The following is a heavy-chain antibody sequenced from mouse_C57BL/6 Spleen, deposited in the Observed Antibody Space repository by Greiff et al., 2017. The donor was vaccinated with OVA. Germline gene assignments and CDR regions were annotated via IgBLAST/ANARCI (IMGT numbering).Heavy chain of an antibody. J-gene: IGHJ4*01. V-gene: IGHV10-1*01. CDR1: GFSFNTYA. Sequence: EVKLVESGGGLVQPKGSLKLSCAASGFSFNTYAMNWVRQAPGKGLEWVARIRSKSNNYATYYADSVKDRFTISRDDSESMLYLQMNNLKTEDAAMYYCVRHDWEIKDAMDYWGQGTSVTVSS. CDR2: IRSKSNNYAT. D-gene: IGHD2-4*01. CDR3: VRHDWEIKDAMDY.